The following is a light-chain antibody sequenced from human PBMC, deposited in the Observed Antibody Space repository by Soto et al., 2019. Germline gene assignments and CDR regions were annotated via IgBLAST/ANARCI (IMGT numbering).Light chain of an antibody. J-gene: IGKJ1*01. Sequence: EIVLTQSPGTLSLSPGERATLSCRASQSVSSSYLAWYQQKPGQAPRLLIYGASSRATGIPDRFSGSGSGTDFTLTISRLEREGFAVYYCQQYGSSPPWTFGQGTKVEIK. CDR1: QSVSSSY. V-gene: IGKV3-20*01. CDR2: GAS. CDR3: QQYGSSPPWT.